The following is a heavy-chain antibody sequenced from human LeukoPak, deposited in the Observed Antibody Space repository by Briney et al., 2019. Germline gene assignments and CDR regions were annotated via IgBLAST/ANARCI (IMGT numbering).Heavy chain of an antibody. V-gene: IGHV3-7*01. J-gene: IGHJ6*02. CDR3: ARDDPYSYGLFMSAGYHGMDV. D-gene: IGHD5-18*01. CDR2: IKQDGSVK. Sequence: GSPRLSSGASGLTFSSYGMHCVRQDPRKKVEWGANIKQDGSVKYYVDSVKGRFTSTRDKAKNSLYLKMTSLRAEDTAVYYCARDDPYSYGLFMSAGYHGMDVWGQATTVTASS. CDR1: GLTFSSYG.